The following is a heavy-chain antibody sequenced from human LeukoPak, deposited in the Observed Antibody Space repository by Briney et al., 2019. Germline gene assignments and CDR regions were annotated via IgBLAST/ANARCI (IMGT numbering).Heavy chain of an antibody. Sequence: GGSLRLSCAASGFTFSSYSMNWVRRAPGKGLEWVSYISSSSGTIYNADSVTGRFTISRDNAKNSLYLQMSSLRAEDTAVYYCLVTTRSRGFDYWGQGTLVTVSS. CDR1: GFTFSSYS. J-gene: IGHJ4*02. D-gene: IGHD1/OR15-1a*01. CDR3: LVTTRSRGFDY. V-gene: IGHV3-48*04. CDR2: ISSSSGTI.